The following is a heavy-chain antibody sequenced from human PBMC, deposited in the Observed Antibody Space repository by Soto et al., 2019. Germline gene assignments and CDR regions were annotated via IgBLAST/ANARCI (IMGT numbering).Heavy chain of an antibody. D-gene: IGHD3-3*01. J-gene: IGHJ5*02. CDR1: GCTFTSYD. CDR2: MNPNSGNT. V-gene: IGHV1-8*01. CDR3: ARGVTYYDFWSGPHGFDP. Sequence: ASVKVSCKASGCTFTSYDINWVRQATGQGLEWMGWMNPNSGNTGYAQKFQGRVTMTRNTSISTAYMELSSLRSEDTAVYYCARGVTYYDFWSGPHGFDPWGQGTLVTVSS.